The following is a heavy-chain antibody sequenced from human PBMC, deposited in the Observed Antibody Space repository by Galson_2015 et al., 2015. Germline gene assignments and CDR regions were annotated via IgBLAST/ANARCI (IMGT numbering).Heavy chain of an antibody. CDR1: GFTFSSYA. J-gene: IGHJ4*02. D-gene: IGHD5-18*01. V-gene: IGHV3-23*01. CDR3: AKGLSARVRGASAMVVLEY. Sequence: SLRLSCAASGFTFSSYAMSWVRQAPGKGLEWVSAISGSGGSTYYADSVKGRFTISRDNSKNTLYLQMNSLRAEDTAVYYCAKGLSARVRGASAMVVLEYWGQGTLVTVSS. CDR2: ISGSGGST.